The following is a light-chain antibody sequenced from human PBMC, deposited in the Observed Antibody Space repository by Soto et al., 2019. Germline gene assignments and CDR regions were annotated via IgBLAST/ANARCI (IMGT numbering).Light chain of an antibody. Sequence: QSALTQPRSVSGSPGQSVTISCTGTSSDVGGYNYVSWYQQHPGKAPKLMIYDVSKRPSGVPDRFSGSKSGNTASLTISGLQAEDEADYYCCSYAGSYTWVLFGGGTKLTVL. CDR1: SSDVGGYNY. V-gene: IGLV2-11*01. CDR3: CSYAGSYTWVL. J-gene: IGLJ2*01. CDR2: DVS.